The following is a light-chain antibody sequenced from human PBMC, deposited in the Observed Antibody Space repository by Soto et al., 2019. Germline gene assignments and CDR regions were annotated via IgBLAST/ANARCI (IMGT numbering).Light chain of an antibody. CDR1: SSDVGGYHY. CDR3: SSYTSINTHVV. J-gene: IGLJ2*01. CDR2: EVS. V-gene: IGLV2-14*01. Sequence: QSALTQPASVSGSPGQSITISCTGSSSDVGGYHYVSWYQQYPGEAPKLVIYEVSNRPSGVSNRFSGSKSGNTASLTISGLQAEDEADYYCSSYTSINTHVVFGGVTKLTVL.